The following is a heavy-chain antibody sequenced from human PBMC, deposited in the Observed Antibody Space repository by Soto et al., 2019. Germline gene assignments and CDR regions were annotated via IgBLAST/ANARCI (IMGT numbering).Heavy chain of an antibody. CDR1: GFTFSSYS. V-gene: IGHV3-21*01. J-gene: IGHJ4*02. CDR3: ARDLTTVVY. Sequence: GGSLRLSCAASGFTFSSYSMNWVRQAPGKGLEWVSSISSSSSYIYYADSVKGRFIIARDNAKNSLYLQMNSLRAEDTAVYYCARDLTTVVYWGQGTLVTVSS. D-gene: IGHD4-4*01. CDR2: ISSSSSYI.